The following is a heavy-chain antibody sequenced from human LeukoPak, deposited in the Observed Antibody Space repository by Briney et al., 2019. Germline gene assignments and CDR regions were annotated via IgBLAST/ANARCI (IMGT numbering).Heavy chain of an antibody. CDR3: ARFLDYCSSTSCSTTDY. CDR2: INSDGSST. J-gene: IGHJ4*02. D-gene: IGHD2-2*02. V-gene: IGHV3-74*01. Sequence: GGSLRLSCAASGFTFSSYWMHWVRQAPGKGLVWVSRINSDGSSTSYADSVKGRFTISRDSAKNTLYLQMNSLRAEDTAVYYCARFLDYCSSTSCSTTDYWGQGTLVTVSS. CDR1: GFTFSSYW.